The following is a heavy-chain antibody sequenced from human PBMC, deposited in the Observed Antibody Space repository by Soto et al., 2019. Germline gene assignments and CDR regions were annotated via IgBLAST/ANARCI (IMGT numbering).Heavy chain of an antibody. Sequence: ASVKVSCKASGGTFSSYAISWVRQAPGQGLEWMGGIIPIFGTANYAQKFQGRVTITADESTSTAYMELSSLRSEDTAVYYCARYRSNMNGSISVPPWADYYYGMDVWGQGTTVTVSS. CDR3: ARYRSNMNGSISVPPWADYYYGMDV. J-gene: IGHJ6*02. D-gene: IGHD1-20*01. CDR1: GGTFSSYA. CDR2: IIPIFGTA. V-gene: IGHV1-69*13.